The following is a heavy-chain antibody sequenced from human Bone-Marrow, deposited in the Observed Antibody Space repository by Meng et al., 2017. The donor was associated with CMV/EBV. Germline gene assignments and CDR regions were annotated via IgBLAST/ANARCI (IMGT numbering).Heavy chain of an antibody. CDR2: IDHSGST. V-gene: IGHV4-34*01. D-gene: IGHD2-2*01. CDR3: ARNGPTYCSSTSCSLDPFDY. J-gene: IGHJ4*02. Sequence: ETLSLTCAVYGGSFSAYYWSWIRQPPGKGLEWIGEIDHSGSTNYHPSLKSRVTISVDTSKNQFSLKLSSVTAADTAVYYCARNGPTYCSSTSCSLDPFDYWGQRTLVTVSS. CDR1: GGSFSAYY.